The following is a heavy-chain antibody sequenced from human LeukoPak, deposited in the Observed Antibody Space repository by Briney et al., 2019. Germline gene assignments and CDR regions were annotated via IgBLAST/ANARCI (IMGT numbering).Heavy chain of an antibody. V-gene: IGHV1-69*05. J-gene: IGHJ4*02. CDR2: IIPIFGTA. Sequence: SVNVSCKASGGTFSSYAISWVRQAPGQGLEWMGGIIPIFGTANYAQKFQGRVTITTDESTSTAYMELSSLRSEDTAVYYCARAEVGPKGSSSWYVPFDYWGQGPLVTASS. D-gene: IGHD6-13*01. CDR1: GGTFSSYA. CDR3: ARAEVGPKGSSSWYVPFDY.